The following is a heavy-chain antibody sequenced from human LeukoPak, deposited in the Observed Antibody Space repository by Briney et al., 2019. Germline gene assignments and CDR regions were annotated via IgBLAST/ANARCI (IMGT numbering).Heavy chain of an antibody. D-gene: IGHD5-18*01. CDR2: IYPGDSDT. CDR1: GYSFTSYW. J-gene: IGHJ4*02. V-gene: IGHV5-51*01. CDR3: ARGADTAMLHPFDY. Sequence: GESLKISCKGSGYSFTSYWIGWVRQMPGKGLEWMGIIYPGDSDTRYSPSFQGQVTISADKSISTAYLQWSTLKASDTAIYYCARGADTAMLHPFDYWGQGTLVIVSS.